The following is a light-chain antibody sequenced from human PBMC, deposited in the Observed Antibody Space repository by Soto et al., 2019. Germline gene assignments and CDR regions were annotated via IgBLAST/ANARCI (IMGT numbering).Light chain of an antibody. Sequence: IVMTQSPATLSVSPGERATLSCRASQSVSSSVAWYQQKPGQAPRLLIYGASTRATGIPARFSGSGSGTEFTLTISSLQSEDFAVYYSQQYNNWPPLTFGGGTKVEIK. CDR2: GAS. CDR3: QQYNNWPPLT. CDR1: QSVSSS. J-gene: IGKJ4*01. V-gene: IGKV3-15*01.